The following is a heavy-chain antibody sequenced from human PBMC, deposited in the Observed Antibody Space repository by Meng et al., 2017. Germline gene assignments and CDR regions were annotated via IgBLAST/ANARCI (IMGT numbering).Heavy chain of an antibody. V-gene: IGHV1-69*05. CDR2: IIPIFGTA. Sequence: SVNVSCKGSGYSFPSYWIGWVRQMPGKGLEWMGGIIPIFGTANYAQKFQGRVTITTDESTSTAYMELSSLRSEDTAVYYCARTPEYSSSSFIHYYYYYGMDVWGQGTTVTVSS. CDR1: GYSFPSYW. D-gene: IGHD6-6*01. J-gene: IGHJ6*02. CDR3: ARTPEYSSSSFIHYYYYYGMDV.